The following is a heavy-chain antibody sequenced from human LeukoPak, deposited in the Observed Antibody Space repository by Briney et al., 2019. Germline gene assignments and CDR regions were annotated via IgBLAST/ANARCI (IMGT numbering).Heavy chain of an antibody. V-gene: IGHV3-23*01. CDR1: GFTLSTHV. CDR3: AKGNWRYFDY. CDR2: ISGSGGST. D-gene: IGHD1-1*01. Sequence: GGSLRLSCAASGFTLSTHVMSWVRQAPGKGLEWVSAISGSGGSTYYADSVKGRFTISRDNSKNTLYLQMNSLGADDTAVYYCAKGNWRYFDYWGQGTLVTVSS. J-gene: IGHJ4*02.